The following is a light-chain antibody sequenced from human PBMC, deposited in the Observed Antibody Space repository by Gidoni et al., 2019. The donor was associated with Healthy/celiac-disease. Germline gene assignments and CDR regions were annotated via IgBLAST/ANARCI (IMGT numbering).Light chain of an antibody. CDR1: QSVSSY. J-gene: IGKJ4*01. CDR3: QQRSNWQLT. CDR2: DAS. V-gene: IGKV3-11*01. Sequence: EIVWTQSPATLSLSPGERATLSGRASQSVSSYLAWYQQTPGQAPRLLIYDASNRATGIPARFSGSGSGTDFTLTISSLEPEDFAVYYCQQRSNWQLTFGGGTKVEIK.